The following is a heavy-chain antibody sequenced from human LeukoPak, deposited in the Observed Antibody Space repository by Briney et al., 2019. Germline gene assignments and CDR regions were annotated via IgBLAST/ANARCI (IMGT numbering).Heavy chain of an antibody. J-gene: IGHJ4*02. D-gene: IGHD4-17*01. Sequence: GGSLRLSCAASGLTFSSDAMSWVGQAPGKGLEWVSAISGSGGSTYYADSVKGRFTISRDNSKNTLYLQMNSLRAEDTAVYYCAKDLRFGYGDYVKVDYDYWGQGTLVTVSS. CDR1: GLTFSSDA. CDR2: ISGSGGST. CDR3: AKDLRFGYGDYVKVDYDY. V-gene: IGHV3-23*01.